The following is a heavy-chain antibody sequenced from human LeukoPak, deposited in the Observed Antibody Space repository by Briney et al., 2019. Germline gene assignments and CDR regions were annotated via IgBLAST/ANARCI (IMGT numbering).Heavy chain of an antibody. CDR2: ISASGGRT. V-gene: IGHV3-23*01. J-gene: IGHJ3*02. Sequence: PGGSLRLSCEGSGFTFSNYAMSWVRQAPGKGPEWVSGISASGGRTHYADSVKGRFIISRDSSKNTVFLQMNSLRVEDTALYYFAKDPNGDWVGGFDMWGQGTMVTVSS. CDR3: AKDPNGDWVGGFDM. CDR1: GFTFSNYA. D-gene: IGHD2-21*01.